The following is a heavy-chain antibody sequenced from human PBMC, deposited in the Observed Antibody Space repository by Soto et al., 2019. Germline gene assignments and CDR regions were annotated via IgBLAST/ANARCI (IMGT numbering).Heavy chain of an antibody. CDR3: ARGVAADGA. Sequence: QVQLVQSGAEVKKPGASVKVSCTASGYTFTHYAIHWVRHAPGQRLEWMGFINAGSGNTKYSQTFQGRLTFTNDTSASTAYMDLSSLRSEDTAIYYCARGVAADGAWGQGTLVTVSS. V-gene: IGHV1-3*01. CDR1: GYTFTHYA. J-gene: IGHJ5*02. D-gene: IGHD6-13*01. CDR2: INAGSGNT.